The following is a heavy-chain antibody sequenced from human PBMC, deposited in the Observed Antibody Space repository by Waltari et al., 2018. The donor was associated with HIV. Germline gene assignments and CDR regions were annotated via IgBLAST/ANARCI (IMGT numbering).Heavy chain of an antibody. D-gene: IGHD2-15*01. CDR3: AKDMLKLTRYYYGMDV. Sequence: EVQLVESGGVVVQPGGSLRVSCAASGFTFDDYTMHWVRQAPGKGLEWVSLISWDGDTTYYADSVKGRFAISRDNSKNSLHLQMSSLRTEDTALYYCAKDMLKLTRYYYGMDVWGQGTTVTVSS. CDR2: ISWDGDTT. J-gene: IGHJ6*02. CDR1: GFTFDDYT. V-gene: IGHV3-43*01.